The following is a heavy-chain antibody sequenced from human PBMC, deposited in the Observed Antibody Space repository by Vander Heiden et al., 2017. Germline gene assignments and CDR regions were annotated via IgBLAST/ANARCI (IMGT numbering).Heavy chain of an antibody. D-gene: IGHD6-6*01. CDR3: AHRQVSSFDY. CDR1: GFSLITGGVA. Sequence: QITLKESGPTLVKPTQTLTLTCTFSGFSLITGGVAVGWIRQPPGKALEWLALIYGNDDKRYSPSLKSRLTITKDTSKNQVVLSMTNMDPVDTATYYCAHRQVSSFDYWGQGALVTVPS. CDR2: IYGNDDK. J-gene: IGHJ4*02. V-gene: IGHV2-5*01.